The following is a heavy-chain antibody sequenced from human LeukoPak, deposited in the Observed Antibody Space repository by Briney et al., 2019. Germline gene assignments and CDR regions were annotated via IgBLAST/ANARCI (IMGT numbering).Heavy chain of an antibody. CDR1: GYTFTGYY. CDR2: INPNSGGT. V-gene: IGHV1-2*02. CDR3: ARVGYCSGGSCYLGSGALDY. D-gene: IGHD2-15*01. J-gene: IGHJ4*02. Sequence: ASVKVSCKASGYTFTGYYMHWVRQAPGQGLEWMGWINPNSGGTNYAQKFQGRVTMTRDTSISTTYMELSRLRSDDTAVYYCARVGYCSGGSCYLGSGALDYWGQGTLVTVSS.